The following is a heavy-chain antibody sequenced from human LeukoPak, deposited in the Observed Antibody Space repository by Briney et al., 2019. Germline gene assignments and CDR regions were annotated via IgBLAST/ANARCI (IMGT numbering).Heavy chain of an antibody. V-gene: IGHV1-18*01. CDR2: ISAYNGNT. J-gene: IGHJ5*02. CDR3: ARMLRFLEWSPLGGDP. D-gene: IGHD3-3*01. CDR1: GGTFSSYA. Sequence: GGSVKVSCKASGGTFSSYAISWVRQAPGQGLEWMGWISAYNGNTNYAQKFQGRVTMTTDTSTSTAYMELRSLRSDDTAVYYCARMLRFLEWSPLGGDPWGQGTLVTVSS.